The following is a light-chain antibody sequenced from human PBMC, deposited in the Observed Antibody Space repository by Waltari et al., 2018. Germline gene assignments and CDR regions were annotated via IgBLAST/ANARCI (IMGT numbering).Light chain of an antibody. V-gene: IGLV2-8*01. CDR1: RRHVGGHTY. CDR3: SSYAGSNNLV. CDR2: EVS. J-gene: IGLJ3*02. Sequence: QSALTQPPSASGSPGQSVTISCTGPRRHVGGHTYASWYEQDPGKAPKLMIDEVSKRPSGVPDRFSGSKAGNTASLTGSGLQAEDEADYYCSSYAGSNNLVFGGGTKLTVL.